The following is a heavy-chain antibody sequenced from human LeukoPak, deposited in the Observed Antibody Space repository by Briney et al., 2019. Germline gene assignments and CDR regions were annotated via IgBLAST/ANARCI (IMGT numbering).Heavy chain of an antibody. CDR1: GGSISSSSYY. D-gene: IGHD3-10*02. CDR2: IYYSGST. CDR3: ARSVRVVIITGAFDI. Sequence: SETLSLTCTVSGGSISSSSYYWGWIRQPPGKGLEWIGCIYYSGSTYYNPSLKSRVTISVDTSKNQFSLKLNSVTAADTAVYYCARSVRVVIITGAFDIWGQGTMVTVSP. J-gene: IGHJ3*02. V-gene: IGHV4-39*07.